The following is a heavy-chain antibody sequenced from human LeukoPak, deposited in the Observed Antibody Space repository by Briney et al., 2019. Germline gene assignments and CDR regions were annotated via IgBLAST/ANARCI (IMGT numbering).Heavy chain of an antibody. V-gene: IGHV4-61*08. Sequence: SQTLSLTCTVSGGSISSGDYYWSWIRQPPGKGLEWIGYIYYSGSTKYNPSLKSRVTISVDTSKNQFSLKVSSVTAADTAVYYCARSYGSGSYFDHWGQGTLLTVSS. J-gene: IGHJ4*02. CDR1: GGSISSGDYY. D-gene: IGHD3-10*01. CDR3: ARSYGSGSYFDH. CDR2: IYYSGST.